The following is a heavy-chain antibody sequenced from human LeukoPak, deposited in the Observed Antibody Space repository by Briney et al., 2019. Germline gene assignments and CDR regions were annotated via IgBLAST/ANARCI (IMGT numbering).Heavy chain of an antibody. CDR1: GFTFSTYS. J-gene: IGHJ4*02. CDR3: ARDRSSYYFDY. Sequence: GSLRLSCAASGFTFSTYSMNWVRQAPGKGLEWVSSISSSSSYKYYADSVKGRFTISRDNAKKSLYLQMNSLRAEDTAVYYCARDRSSYYFDYWGQGTLVTVSS. V-gene: IGHV3-21*01. CDR2: ISSSSSYK.